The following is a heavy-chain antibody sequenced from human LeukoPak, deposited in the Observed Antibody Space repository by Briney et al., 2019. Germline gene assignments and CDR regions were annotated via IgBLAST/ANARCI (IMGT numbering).Heavy chain of an antibody. CDR2: IKQDGSEK. CDR1: GFTFSSYW. J-gene: IGHJ5*02. V-gene: IGHV3-7*01. CDR3: AREPRSRYYYGSGASWFDP. D-gene: IGHD3-10*01. Sequence: GGSLRLSCAASGFTFSSYWMSWVRPAPGKGLEWVANIKQDGSEKYYVDSVKGRFTISRDNAKNSLYLQMNSLRAEDTAVYYCAREPRSRYYYGSGASWFDPWGQGTLVTVSS.